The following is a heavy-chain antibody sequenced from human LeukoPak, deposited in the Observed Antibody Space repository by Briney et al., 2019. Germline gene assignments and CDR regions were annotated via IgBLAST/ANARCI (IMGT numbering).Heavy chain of an antibody. CDR1: GGSFSGYY. Sequence: SETLSLTCAVYGGSFSGYYWSWIRQPPGKGLEWIGEINHSGSTNYNPSLKSRVTISVDTSKNQFSLKLSSVTAADTAVYYCAREISGYCYGMDVWGQGTTVTVSS. D-gene: IGHD1-26*01. J-gene: IGHJ6*02. CDR3: AREISGYCYGMDV. V-gene: IGHV4-34*01. CDR2: INHSGST.